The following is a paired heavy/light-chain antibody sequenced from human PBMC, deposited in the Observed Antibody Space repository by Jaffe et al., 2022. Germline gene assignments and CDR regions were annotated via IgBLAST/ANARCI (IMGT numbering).Light chain of an antibody. CDR3: QQYDNPALT. CDR2: DAS. V-gene: IGKV1-33*01. CDR1: QDIRNY. J-gene: IGKJ4*01. Sequence: DIQMTQSPSSLSASVGDRVTITCQASQDIRNYLNWYQQKPGKAPKLLIYDASYLETGVPSRFSGSGSGTDFTFTISSLQPEDIATYYCQQYDNPALTFGGGTKVEIK.
Heavy chain of an antibody. Sequence: EVQLVESGGGLVQPGRSLRLSCTASGFTFGDYAMSWVRQAPGKGLEWVAFIRSKAYGGTTEYAASVKGRFTISRDDSKSIAYLQMNSLKTEDTAVYYCSRGAWYGDYVRAFDIWGQGTMVTVSS. J-gene: IGHJ3*02. CDR3: SRGAWYGDYVRAFDI. V-gene: IGHV3-49*04. D-gene: IGHD4-17*01. CDR2: IRSKAYGGTT. CDR1: GFTFGDYA.